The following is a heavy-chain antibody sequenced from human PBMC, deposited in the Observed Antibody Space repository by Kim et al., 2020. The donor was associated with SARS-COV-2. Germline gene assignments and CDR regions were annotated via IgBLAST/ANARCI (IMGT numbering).Heavy chain of an antibody. J-gene: IGHJ5*02. D-gene: IGHD3-16*01. Sequence: GGSLRLSCTTSGFTFSNYAMHWVRQAPGKGLEWVSSITANGAFTYSAAAVRGRFTISRDNSKNNLFLQMGGLRVEDTALYYCAKDPTFFSSLGLISNWFDPWGQGTLVSVSS. CDR2: ITANGAFT. V-gene: IGHV3-23*01. CDR1: GFTFSNYA. CDR3: AKDPTFFSSLGLISNWFDP.